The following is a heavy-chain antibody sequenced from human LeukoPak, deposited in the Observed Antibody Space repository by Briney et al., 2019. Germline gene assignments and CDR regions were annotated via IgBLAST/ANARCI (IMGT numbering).Heavy chain of an antibody. V-gene: IGHV1-18*01. J-gene: IGHJ5*02. Sequence: ASVTVSRKASGYIFFNYGINWVRQAPGQSLEWMGWISPNNGNTDFAQNFQDRVTMTTDASTSTVYMELRSLRSDDTAMYYCARGLPIPSRSWYPFDPWGQGTLVTVSS. CDR3: ARGLPIPSRSWYPFDP. CDR2: ISPNNGNT. D-gene: IGHD6-13*01. CDR1: GYIFFNYG.